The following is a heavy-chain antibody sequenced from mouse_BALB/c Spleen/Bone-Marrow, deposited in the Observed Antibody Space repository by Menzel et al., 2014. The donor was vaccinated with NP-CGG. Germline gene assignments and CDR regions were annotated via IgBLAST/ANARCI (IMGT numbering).Heavy chain of an antibody. CDR2: ISYSGNA. V-gene: IGHV3-8*02. Sequence: VQLQQSGPSIVKPSQTLSLTCSVTGDSITSSYWNWIRKFPGNKLEYMGYISYSGNAYYNPSLKSRISLTRDTSKNQYFLQLNSVTTEDTATYFCARGNGYHFDYWGQGTTLTVSS. D-gene: IGHD1-2*01. CDR1: GDSITSSY. CDR3: ARGNGYHFDY. J-gene: IGHJ2*01.